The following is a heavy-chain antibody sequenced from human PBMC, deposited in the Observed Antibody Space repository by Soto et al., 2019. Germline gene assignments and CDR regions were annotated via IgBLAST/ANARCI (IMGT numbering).Heavy chain of an antibody. CDR2: IIPIFGTA. J-gene: IGHJ6*02. Sequence: ASVKFSCKASGGIFSEYGISWVRQAPGQGLEWMGGIIPIFGTANYAQKFQGRVTITADESTSTAYMELSSLRSEDTAVYYCASSIFGVVEGPKYYYYGMDVWGQGTTVTVSS. D-gene: IGHD3-3*01. CDR3: ASSIFGVVEGPKYYYYGMDV. CDR1: GGIFSEYG. V-gene: IGHV1-69*13.